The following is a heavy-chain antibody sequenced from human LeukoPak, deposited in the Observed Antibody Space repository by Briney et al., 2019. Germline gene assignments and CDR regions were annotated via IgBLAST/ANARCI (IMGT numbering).Heavy chain of an antibody. CDR3: ATPNLYGDYAPLGAFDI. V-gene: IGHV1-24*01. Sequence: ASVKVSCKVSGYTLTELSMHWARQAPGKGLEWMGGFDPEDGETIYAQKFQGRVTMTEDTSTDTAYMELSSLRSEDTAVYYCATPNLYGDYAPLGAFDIWGQGTMVTVSS. CDR1: GYTLTELS. D-gene: IGHD4-17*01. CDR2: FDPEDGET. J-gene: IGHJ3*02.